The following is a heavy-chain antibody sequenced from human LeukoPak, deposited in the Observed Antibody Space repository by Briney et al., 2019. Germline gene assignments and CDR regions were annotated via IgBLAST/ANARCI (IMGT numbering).Heavy chain of an antibody. CDR1: GYTFTSYY. Sequence: GASVKVSCKASGYTFTSYYMHWVRQAPGQGLEWMGIINPSGGSTSYAQKFQGRVTMTRDTSISTAYMELSRLRSDDTAVYYCARDIGYCSSTSCYYNVWFDPWGQGTLVTVSS. CDR3: ARDIGYCSSTSCYYNVWFDP. D-gene: IGHD2-2*01. V-gene: IGHV1-46*01. J-gene: IGHJ5*02. CDR2: INPSGGST.